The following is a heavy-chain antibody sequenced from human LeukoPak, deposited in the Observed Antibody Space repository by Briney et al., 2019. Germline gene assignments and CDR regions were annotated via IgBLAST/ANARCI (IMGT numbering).Heavy chain of an antibody. CDR1: GGSVSGHW. D-gene: IGHD2/OR15-2a*01. CDR3: ARRNTADESIDF. CDR2: IFYSGSN. J-gene: IGHJ4*02. V-gene: IGHV4-59*08. Sequence: SETLSLTCTVSGGSVSGHWWSWIRQPPGKGLEWIGDIFYSGSNNYDPSLKRRLSISLDTSKNQFSLKLSSVTAADTAMYYCARRNTADESIDFWGQGTLVIASS.